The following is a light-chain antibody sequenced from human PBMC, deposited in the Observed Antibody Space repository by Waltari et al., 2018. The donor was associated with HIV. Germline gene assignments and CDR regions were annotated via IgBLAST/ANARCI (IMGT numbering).Light chain of an antibody. CDR2: DDS. Sequence: SYVLTQPPSVSVAPGKTARTTCGGNNIGSKSVHWYQQKPGQATVLVIYDDSDRPSGIPERFSGYNSGNTATLTISRVEAGDEADYFCQVWDSSSDHPRVFGGGTKLTVL. J-gene: IGLJ3*02. CDR3: QVWDSSSDHPRV. CDR1: NIGSKS. V-gene: IGLV3-21*04.